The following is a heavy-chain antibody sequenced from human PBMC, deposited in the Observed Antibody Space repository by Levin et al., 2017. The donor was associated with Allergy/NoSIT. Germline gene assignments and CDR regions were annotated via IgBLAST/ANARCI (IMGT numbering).Heavy chain of an antibody. CDR2: IKSDGSST. CDR1: GFTFSSYW. D-gene: IGHD2-2*02. V-gene: IGHV3-74*01. Sequence: GGSLRLSCAASGFTFSSYWVHWVRQAPGKGLVWVSRIKSDGSSTSYADSVKGRFTISRDNAKNMLYLQMNTLRAEDTAVYYCAREHCSSTSCYSDDYYFDYWGQGTLVTVSS. J-gene: IGHJ4*02. CDR3: AREHCSSTSCYSDDYYFDY.